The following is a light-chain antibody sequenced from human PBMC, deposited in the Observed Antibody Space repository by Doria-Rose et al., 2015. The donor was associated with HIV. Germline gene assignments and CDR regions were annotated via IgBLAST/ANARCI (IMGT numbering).Light chain of an antibody. CDR3: QAWDSSTAV. CDR2: QDY. Sequence: SVSVSPGRTASITCFGDKLGDKYVSWYQQKPGQSPGLVTYQDYKRASGIPERLSGSSSGNTATLTISETQAMDEADYYCQAWDSSTAVFGTGTKVTVL. CDR1: KLGDKY. V-gene: IGLV3-1*01. J-gene: IGLJ1*01.